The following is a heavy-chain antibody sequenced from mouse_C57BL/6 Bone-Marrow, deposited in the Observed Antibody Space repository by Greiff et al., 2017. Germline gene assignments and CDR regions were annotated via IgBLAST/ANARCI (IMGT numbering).Heavy chain of an antibody. CDR2: IDPENGDT. V-gene: IGHV14-4*01. J-gene: IGHJ4*01. CDR1: GFNIKDDY. CDR3: RGLLWSLMDY. D-gene: IGHD2-1*01. Sequence: EVMLVESGAELVRPGASVKLSCTASGFNIKDDYMHWVKQRPEQGLEWIGWIDPENGDTEYASKFQGKATITADTSSNTAYLQLSSLTSEDTAVYYCRGLLWSLMDYWGQGTSVTVSS.